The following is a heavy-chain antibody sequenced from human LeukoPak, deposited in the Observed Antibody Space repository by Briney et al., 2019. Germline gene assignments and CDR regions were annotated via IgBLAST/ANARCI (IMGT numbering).Heavy chain of an antibody. J-gene: IGHJ6*03. Sequence: GGSLRLSCAASGFTFSSYWMHWVRQAPGKGLVWVSRIITDGSSTTYADSVRDRFTISRDNAKNTLYLQMNSLRAEDTAVYYCARENGGSYFYMDVWGKGTTVTVSS. D-gene: IGHD1-1*01. CDR2: IITDGSST. V-gene: IGHV3-74*01. CDR3: ARENGGSYFYMDV. CDR1: GFTFSSYW.